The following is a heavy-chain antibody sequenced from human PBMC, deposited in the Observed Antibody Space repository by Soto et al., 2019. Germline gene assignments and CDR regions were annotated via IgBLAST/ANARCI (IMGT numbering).Heavy chain of an antibody. Sequence: PSQTLSLTCAISGDSVSSYSAAWNWIRQSPSGGLEWLGRTYYRSRFFSDYAESVKSRISINPDTSKNQFSLQLKSVTPEDTAVYYCVRDRYSSSGWFDPLGQGTPVTRLL. J-gene: IGHJ5*02. CDR2: TYYRSRFFS. CDR1: GDSVSSYSAA. CDR3: VRDRYSSSGWFDP. D-gene: IGHD3-10*01. V-gene: IGHV6-1*01.